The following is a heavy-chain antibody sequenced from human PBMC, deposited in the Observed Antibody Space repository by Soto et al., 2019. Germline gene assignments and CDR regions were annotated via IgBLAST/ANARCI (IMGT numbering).Heavy chain of an antibody. V-gene: IGHV3-30*18. Sequence: GGSLRLSCAASGFTFSSYSMNWVRQAPGKGLEWVAVISYDGSNKYYADSVKGRFTISRDNSKNTLYLQMNSLRAEDTAVYYCAKAAAGIPYYFDYWGQGTLVTVSS. CDR2: ISYDGSNK. D-gene: IGHD6-13*01. CDR3: AKAAAGIPYYFDY. J-gene: IGHJ4*02. CDR1: GFTFSSYS.